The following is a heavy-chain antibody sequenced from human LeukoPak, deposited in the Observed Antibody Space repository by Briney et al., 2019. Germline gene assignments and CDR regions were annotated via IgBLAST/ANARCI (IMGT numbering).Heavy chain of an antibody. Sequence: ASVKVSFKASGYTFTNYYIHWVRQAPGQGLEWMGIFNPSGYNPNYAQTTYSQKLQGRVTMTGDTSTSTAYVELSSLSSEDTAIYYCARELHGGYFDYWGQGTLVAVSS. CDR3: ARELHGGYFDY. J-gene: IGHJ4*02. CDR2: FNPSGYNP. D-gene: IGHD3-16*01. V-gene: IGHV1-46*04. CDR1: GYTFTNYY.